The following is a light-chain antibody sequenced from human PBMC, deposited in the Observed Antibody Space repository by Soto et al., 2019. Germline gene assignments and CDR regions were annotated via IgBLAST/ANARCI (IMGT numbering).Light chain of an antibody. J-gene: IGKJ1*01. CDR3: QQYGSSPVT. V-gene: IGKV3-20*01. Sequence: PRPLSLSPGVRATLSCRASQSIRSNYLAWYQQKPGQAPRFLIYGAFSRATGIPDRFSGSGSGTDFTLSISRLEREDFAVYYCQQYGSSPVTFGQGTKVAIK. CDR2: GAF. CDR1: QSIRSNY.